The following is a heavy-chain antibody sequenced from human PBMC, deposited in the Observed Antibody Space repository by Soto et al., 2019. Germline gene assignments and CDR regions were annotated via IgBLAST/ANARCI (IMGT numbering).Heavy chain of an antibody. D-gene: IGHD1-26*01. CDR3: ARAQRGATYYYYGMDV. J-gene: IGHJ6*02. CDR1: GGTFSSYA. V-gene: IGHV1-69*06. Sequence: QVQLVQSGAEVKKPGSSVKVSCKASGGTFSSYAISWVRQAPGQGLEWMGGIIPIFGTANYAQKLQGRVTMTTDTSTSTAYMELRSLRSDDTAVYYCARAQRGATYYYYGMDVWGQGTTVTVSS. CDR2: IIPIFGTA.